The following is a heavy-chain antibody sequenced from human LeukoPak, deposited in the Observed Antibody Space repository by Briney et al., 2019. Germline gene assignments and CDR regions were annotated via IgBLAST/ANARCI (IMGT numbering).Heavy chain of an antibody. V-gene: IGHV1-46*01. D-gene: IGHD3-22*01. CDR1: GYTFTNYC. CDR3: ALVVDQGLDY. CDR2: INPSFSTP. Sequence: GASVKVSCKASGYTFTNYCIHWVRQAPGQGLEWMGIINPSFSTPIYAQTFQGRVTMTRDMSTSTAYMELSRLRSDDTAVYYCALVVDQGLDYWGQGTLVTVSS. J-gene: IGHJ4*02.